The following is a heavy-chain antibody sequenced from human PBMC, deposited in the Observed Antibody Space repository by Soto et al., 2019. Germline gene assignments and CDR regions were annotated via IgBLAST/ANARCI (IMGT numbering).Heavy chain of an antibody. Sequence: GASVKISCKASGGTFSSYAISWVRQAPGQGLEWMGGIIPIFGTANYAQKFQGRVTITADESASTAYMELSSLRSEDTAVYYCARQSWGGENYYYYGMDVWGQGTTVTVSS. CDR2: IIPIFGTA. J-gene: IGHJ6*02. CDR1: GGTFSSYA. CDR3: ARQSWGGENYYYYGMDV. V-gene: IGHV1-69*13. D-gene: IGHD7-27*01.